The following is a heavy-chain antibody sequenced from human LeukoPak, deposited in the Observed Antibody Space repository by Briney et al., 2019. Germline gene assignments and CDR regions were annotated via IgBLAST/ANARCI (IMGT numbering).Heavy chain of an antibody. Sequence: SETLSLTCSVSGGSISSYYWSWIRQPPGKGLEWIGYIYYSGSTNYNPSLKSRVTISLDTSKNQFSLKLSSVTAADTAVYYCARSGSYAAAGDYWGQGTLVTVSS. CDR2: IYYSGST. CDR3: ARSGSYAAAGDY. D-gene: IGHD2-15*01. J-gene: IGHJ4*02. CDR1: GGSISSYY. V-gene: IGHV4-59*08.